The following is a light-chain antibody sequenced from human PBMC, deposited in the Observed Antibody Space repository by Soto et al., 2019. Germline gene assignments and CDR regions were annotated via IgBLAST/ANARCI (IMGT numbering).Light chain of an antibody. J-gene: IGLJ3*02. CDR3: ATWDDSLNNPV. CDR1: STNIGSNY. Sequence: QTVVTQPPSASGTPGQRVTISCSGSSTNIGSNYVYWYQQVPGTAPKLLIYSNNQRPSGVPDRFSASKSGTSASLAISGLRSEDEAAFYCATWDDSLNNPVFGGGTKVTVL. V-gene: IGLV1-47*02. CDR2: SNN.